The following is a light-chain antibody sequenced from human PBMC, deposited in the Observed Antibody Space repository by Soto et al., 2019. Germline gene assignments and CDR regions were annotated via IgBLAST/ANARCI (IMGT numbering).Light chain of an antibody. CDR1: SSDVGGYNY. J-gene: IGLJ3*02. CDR3: SSYRTSSTWV. CDR2: DVS. V-gene: IGLV2-14*01. Sequence: QSVLTQPASVSGSPGQSITISCTGTSSDVGGYNYVSWYQQHPGKAPKVMIYDVSDRPSGVSNRFSGSKSGNTASLTISGLQAEDEADYYCSSYRTSSTWVFGGGTKLTVL.